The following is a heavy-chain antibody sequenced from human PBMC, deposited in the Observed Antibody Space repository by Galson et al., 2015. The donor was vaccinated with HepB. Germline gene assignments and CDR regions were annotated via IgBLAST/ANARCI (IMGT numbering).Heavy chain of an antibody. CDR3: ARRGQWLGHYYFDY. D-gene: IGHD6-19*01. CDR2: IYYSGST. V-gene: IGHV4-39*01. Sequence: SETLSLTCTVSGGSISSSSSYWGWVRQPPGKGLEWIGSIYYSGSTHYNPSLKSRVTISVDTSKNQFSLKLSSVTAADTAVYYCARRGQWLGHYYFDYWGQGTLVTVSS. J-gene: IGHJ4*02. CDR1: GGSISSSSSY.